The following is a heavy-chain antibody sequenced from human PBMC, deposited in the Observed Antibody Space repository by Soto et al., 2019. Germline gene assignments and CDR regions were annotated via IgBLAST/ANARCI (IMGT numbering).Heavy chain of an antibody. CDR2: INPSGGST. V-gene: IGHV1-46*03. CDR1: GYTFTSYY. D-gene: IGHD3-16*02. Sequence: ASVKVSCKASGYTFTSYYMHCVRQPPGQALEWMGIINPSGGSTSYAQKFQGRVTMTRDTSTSTVYMELSSLRSEDTAVYYCARDSAYYDYIWGSYRYEYYYYYMDVWGKGTTVTVSS. J-gene: IGHJ6*03. CDR3: ARDSAYYDYIWGSYRYEYYYYYMDV.